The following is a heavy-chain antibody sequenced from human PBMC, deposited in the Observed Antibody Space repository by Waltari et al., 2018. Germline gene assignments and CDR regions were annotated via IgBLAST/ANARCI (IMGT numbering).Heavy chain of an antibody. Sequence: QVQLQESGPGLVKPSETLSLTCTVSGGSISSYYWSWIRQPPGKGLEWFGYIDYSGSTNHNPSLESRVTISTDTSKSQFSLKLSTGTAADTAVYYWARVLWQGHSSSWYGAGFDYWGQGTLVTVSS. V-gene: IGHV4-59*01. CDR1: GGSISSYY. CDR3: ARVLWQGHSSSWYGAGFDY. CDR2: IDYSGST. D-gene: IGHD6-13*01. J-gene: IGHJ4*02.